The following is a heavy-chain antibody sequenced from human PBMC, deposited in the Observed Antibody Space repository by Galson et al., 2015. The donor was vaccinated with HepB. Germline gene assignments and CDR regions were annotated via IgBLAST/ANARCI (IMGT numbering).Heavy chain of an antibody. D-gene: IGHD3-3*01. CDR3: VRDWTYDFWSGYFGAFDL. J-gene: IGHJ3*01. Sequence: SLRLSCAASGFTFTNHAIHWVRQVPGKGLEYVSVISGNGHDTYYAESVKGRFSVSRDNSRNWLFLQMSSLRPEDTAVYYCVRDWTYDFWSGYFGAFDLWGQGTLVTVSS. CDR2: ISGNGHDT. V-gene: IGHV3-64D*09. CDR1: GFTFTNHA.